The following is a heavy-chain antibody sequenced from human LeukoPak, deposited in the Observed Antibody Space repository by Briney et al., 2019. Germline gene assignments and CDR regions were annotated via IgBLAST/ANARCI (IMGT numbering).Heavy chain of an antibody. CDR3: ARSLRGDAFDI. CDR2: IYHSGST. CDR1: GGSISSGGYS. D-gene: IGHD4-17*01. Sequence: SETLSLTCAVSGGSISSGGYSWSWIRQPPGKGPEWIGYIYHSGSTYYNPSLKSRVTISVDRSKNQFSLKLSSVTAADTAVYYCARSLRGDAFDIWGQGTMVTVSS. J-gene: IGHJ3*02. V-gene: IGHV4-30-2*01.